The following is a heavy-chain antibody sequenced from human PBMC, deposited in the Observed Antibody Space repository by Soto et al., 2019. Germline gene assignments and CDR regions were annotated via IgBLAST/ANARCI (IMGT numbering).Heavy chain of an antibody. J-gene: IGHJ5*02. D-gene: IGHD3-22*01. CDR3: ARHLGYDSSGYYRNWFDP. V-gene: IGHV4-59*08. CDR1: GGSISRYY. Sequence: SETLSLTCTVSGGSISRYYWSWIRQPPGKGLEWIGYIYYSGSTNYNPSHKSPVTMSVDTSKNQSSLKLSSVTAADTAVYYCARHLGYDSSGYYRNWFDPWGQGTLVTVSS. CDR2: IYYSGST.